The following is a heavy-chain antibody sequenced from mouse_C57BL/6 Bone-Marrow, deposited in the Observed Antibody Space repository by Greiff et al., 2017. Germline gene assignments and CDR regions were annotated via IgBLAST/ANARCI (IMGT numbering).Heavy chain of an antibody. J-gene: IGHJ3*01. Sequence: QVQLKESGPGLVAPSQSLSITCTVSGFSLTSYGVDWVRQSPGQGLEWLGVIWGVGSTNYNSALKSRMSISKDNSKSQVFLKMNSLQTDDTAMYYCASSYYGSSSWFAYWGQGTLVTVSA. V-gene: IGHV2-6*01. CDR2: IWGVGST. D-gene: IGHD1-1*01. CDR1: GFSLTSYG. CDR3: ASSYYGSSSWFAY.